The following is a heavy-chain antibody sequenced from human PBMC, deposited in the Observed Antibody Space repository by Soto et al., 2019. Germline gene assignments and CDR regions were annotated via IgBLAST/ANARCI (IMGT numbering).Heavy chain of an antibody. CDR2: VFYTGFT. D-gene: IGHD1-20*01. CDR3: ATSQKGYNWNYFDH. J-gene: IGHJ4*02. Sequence: SETLSLTCAVSGGSISGSYYYWAWLRQSPGKGPEWIGSVFYTGFTSYNPSLESRVSVSVDTSKRQFSLKLSAVTAADTAVYYCATSQKGYNWNYFDHWGQGALVTVSS. CDR1: GGSISGSYYY. V-gene: IGHV4-39*01.